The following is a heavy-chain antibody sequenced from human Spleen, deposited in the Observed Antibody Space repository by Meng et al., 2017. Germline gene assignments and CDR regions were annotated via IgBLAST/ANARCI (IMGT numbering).Heavy chain of an antibody. V-gene: IGHV1-18*01. Sequence: ASVKVSCKASGYTFTSLSINWMRQAPGQGLEWMGWISPSNGNTNYAQKLQGRVTMTTDTSTSTAYMELRSLRSDDTAVYYCARDDNGLWFGELLLAQSYYGMDVWGQGTTVTVSS. CDR2: ISPSNGNT. D-gene: IGHD3-10*01. CDR3: ARDDNGLWFGELLLAQSYYGMDV. J-gene: IGHJ6*02. CDR1: GYTFTSLS.